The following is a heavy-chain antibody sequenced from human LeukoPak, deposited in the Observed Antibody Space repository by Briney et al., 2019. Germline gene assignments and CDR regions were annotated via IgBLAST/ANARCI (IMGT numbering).Heavy chain of an antibody. CDR2: IYHSGST. V-gene: IGHV4-38-2*01. CDR1: GYSISSGYY. D-gene: IGHD6-19*01. Sequence: PSETLPLTCAVSGYSISSGYYWGWIRQPPGKGLEWIGSIYHSGSTYYNPSLKSRVTISVDTSKNQFSLKLSSVTAADTAVYYCASPYSSGWYGAFDIWGQGTMVTVSS. CDR3: ASPYSSGWYGAFDI. J-gene: IGHJ3*02.